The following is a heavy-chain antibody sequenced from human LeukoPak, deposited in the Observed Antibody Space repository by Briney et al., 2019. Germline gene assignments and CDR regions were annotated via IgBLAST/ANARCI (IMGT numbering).Heavy chain of an antibody. CDR1: GGSISSGGYY. CDR3: ARDGYGNECYFDY. Sequence: SQTLSLTCTVSGGSISSGGYYWSWIRQPPGKGLEWIGYIYHSGSTYYNPSLKGRVTISVDRSKNQFSLKLSSVTAADTAVYYCARDGYGNECYFDYWGQGTLVTVSS. J-gene: IGHJ4*02. D-gene: IGHD5-18*01. V-gene: IGHV4-30-2*01. CDR2: IYHSGST.